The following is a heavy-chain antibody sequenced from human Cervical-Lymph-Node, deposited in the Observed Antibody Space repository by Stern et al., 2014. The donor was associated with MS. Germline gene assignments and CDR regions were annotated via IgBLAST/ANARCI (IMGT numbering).Heavy chain of an antibody. D-gene: IGHD3-16*01. Sequence: MQLVESGPEVMKPGASVMVSCKTSGYTFTNYYIHWVRQAPGQGLEWMGIINPNGSVTASAQKFQGRLTMTRDTSTTTVYMRLITLTSEDTAMYYCTRAVGGVGREWGQGTLVFVSS. J-gene: IGHJ4*02. CDR1: GYTFTNYY. CDR3: TRAVGGVGRE. CDR2: INPNGSVT. V-gene: IGHV1-46*01.